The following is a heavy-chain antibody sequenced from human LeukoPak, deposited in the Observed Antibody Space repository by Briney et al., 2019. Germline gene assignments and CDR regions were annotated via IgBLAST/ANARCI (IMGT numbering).Heavy chain of an antibody. D-gene: IGHD3-3*01. J-gene: IGHJ4*02. CDR1: GFTFSSYA. V-gene: IGHV3-21*01. CDR3: ARDGVFGVVITAYYFDY. CDR2: ISSSSSYI. Sequence: GGSLRLSCAASGFTFSSYAMSWVRQAPGKGLEWVSSISSSSSYIYYADSVKGRFTISRDNAKNSLYLQMNSLRAEDTAVYYCARDGVFGVVITAYYFDYWGQGTLVTVSS.